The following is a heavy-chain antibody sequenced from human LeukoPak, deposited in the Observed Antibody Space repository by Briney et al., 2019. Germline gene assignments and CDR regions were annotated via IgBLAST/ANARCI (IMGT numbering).Heavy chain of an antibody. Sequence: SETLSLTCTVSGGSISSGDFYWSWIRQPPGKGLEWIGYIYYSGSTYYNPSLKSRVTISVDTSKNQFSLRLSSVTAADTAVYYCARLWSGYYPFDYWGQGTLVTVSS. V-gene: IGHV4-30-4*08. J-gene: IGHJ4*02. CDR3: ARLWSGYYPFDY. CDR1: GGSISSGDFY. D-gene: IGHD3-3*01. CDR2: IYYSGST.